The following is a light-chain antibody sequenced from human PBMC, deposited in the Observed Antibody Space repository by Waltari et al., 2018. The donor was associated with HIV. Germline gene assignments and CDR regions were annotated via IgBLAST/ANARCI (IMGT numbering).Light chain of an antibody. CDR2: WAS. CDR1: QSVLYSSNNKNY. V-gene: IGKV4-1*01. J-gene: IGKJ2*01. CDR3: QQYYGSPYT. Sequence: DIVMTKSPDSLAVSLGERATINCKSSQSVLYSSNNKNYLAWYQQKPGQPPKLLIFWASTRESGVPDRFSGSGSGTDFTLTISSLQAEDVAVYYCQQYYGSPYTFGQGTKLE.